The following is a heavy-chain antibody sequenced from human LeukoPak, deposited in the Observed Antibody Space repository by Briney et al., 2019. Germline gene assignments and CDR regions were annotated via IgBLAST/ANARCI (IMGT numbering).Heavy chain of an antibody. D-gene: IGHD2-15*01. Sequence: GESLKISCKGSDYSFISYWIVWVRHVPGEGLEWMGVIYPGDSDTRYSPSFQGQVTISADKSISTAYLQWSSLKASDSAMYYCAREKYVGRLTDYWGQGTLVTVSS. CDR1: DYSFISYW. CDR2: IYPGDSDT. J-gene: IGHJ4*02. V-gene: IGHV5-51*01. CDR3: AREKYVGRLTDY.